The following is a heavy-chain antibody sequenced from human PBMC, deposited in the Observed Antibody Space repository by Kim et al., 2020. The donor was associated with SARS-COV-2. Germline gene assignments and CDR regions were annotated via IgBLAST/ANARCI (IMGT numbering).Heavy chain of an antibody. CDR1: GGSFSGYY. CDR2: INHSGST. CDR3: ASRFLEWSQAYYYYYGMDV. D-gene: IGHD3-3*01. Sequence: SETLSLTCAVYGGSFSGYYWSWIRQPPGKGLEWIGEINHSGSTNYNPSLKSRVTISVDTSKNQFSLKLSSVTAADTAVYYCASRFLEWSQAYYYYYGMDVGGQGTTVTVSS. V-gene: IGHV4-34*01. J-gene: IGHJ6*02.